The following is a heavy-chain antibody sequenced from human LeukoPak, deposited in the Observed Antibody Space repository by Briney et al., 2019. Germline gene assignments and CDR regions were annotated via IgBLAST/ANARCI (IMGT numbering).Heavy chain of an antibody. Sequence: SGTLSLTCAVSRGSISSSTWWSWVRQPPGKGLEWIGEINHSGNTHYTPSLKSRVTISVDTSDNKFSLKMISVTAADAAVYYCALGYNDIWELWGRGTLVTVSS. V-gene: IGHV4-4*02. J-gene: IGHJ4*02. D-gene: IGHD5-24*01. CDR2: INHSGNT. CDR3: ALGYNDIWEL. CDR1: RGSISSSTW.